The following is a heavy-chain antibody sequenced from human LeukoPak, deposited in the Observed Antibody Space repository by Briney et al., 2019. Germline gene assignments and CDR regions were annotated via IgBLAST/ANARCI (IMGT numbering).Heavy chain of an antibody. CDR2: ISGSGGST. Sequence: GGSLRLSCAASGFTFSSYAMSWVRQAPGKGLEWVSSISGSGGSTYYADSVKGRFTISRDNSKNTLYLQMSSLRAEDTGLYFCAKAEYSSSDYFVYWGQGTLVTVSS. V-gene: IGHV3-23*01. J-gene: IGHJ4*02. CDR3: AKAEYSSSDYFVY. D-gene: IGHD6-6*01. CDR1: GFTFSSYA.